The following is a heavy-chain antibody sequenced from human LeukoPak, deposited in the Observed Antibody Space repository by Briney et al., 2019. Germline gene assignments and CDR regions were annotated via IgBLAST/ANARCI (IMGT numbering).Heavy chain of an antibody. Sequence: PSETLSLTCAVYGGSFSGYYWSWIRQPPGKGLEWIGEINHSGSTNYNPSLKSRVTISVDTSKNQFSLKLSSVTAADTAVYYCARGLWGRWFGPWGQGTLVTVSS. J-gene: IGHJ5*02. V-gene: IGHV4-34*01. CDR2: INHSGST. CDR3: ARGLWGRWFGP. D-gene: IGHD2-21*01. CDR1: GGSFSGYY.